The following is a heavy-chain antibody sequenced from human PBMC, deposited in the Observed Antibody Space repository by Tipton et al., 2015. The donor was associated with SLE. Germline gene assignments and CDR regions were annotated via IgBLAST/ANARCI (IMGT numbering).Heavy chain of an antibody. J-gene: IGHJ4*02. V-gene: IGHV4-39*01. CDR1: GGSISRNSYY. D-gene: IGHD3-10*01. Sequence: TLSLTCTVSGGSISRNSYYWDWIRQPPGKGLEWIGSIYYGGSTYYNPSLKRRLTMSVDTSKNQFSRNLTSVTAADTAVYYCASRPSLWFDLDYWGQGTLVTVSS. CDR3: ASRPSLWFDLDY. CDR2: IYYGGST.